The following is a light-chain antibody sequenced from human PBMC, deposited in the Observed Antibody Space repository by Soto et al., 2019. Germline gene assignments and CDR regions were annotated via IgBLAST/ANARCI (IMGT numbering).Light chain of an antibody. Sequence: EIVLTQSPGTLSLSPGERATLSCRASQSVSSRYLASYQQKPGQAPRLLIYDASYMAPGIPDRFSGSGSGTDFTHTITRLENEDFAVYYCKRYGSSYTIGPGTKVDI. CDR1: QSVSSRY. V-gene: IGKV3-20*01. CDR2: DAS. CDR3: KRYGSSYT. J-gene: IGKJ3*01.